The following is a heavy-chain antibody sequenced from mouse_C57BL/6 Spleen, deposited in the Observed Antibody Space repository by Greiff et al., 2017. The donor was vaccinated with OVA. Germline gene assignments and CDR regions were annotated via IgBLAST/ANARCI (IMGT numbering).Heavy chain of an antibody. CDR1: GFNIKNTY. CDR2: IDPANGNT. V-gene: IGHV14-3*01. D-gene: IGHD2-12*01. CDR3: AGVYDEDWYFDV. Sequence: VQLKESVAELVRPGASVKLSCTASGFNIKNTYMHWVKQRPEQGLEWIGRIDPANGNTKYAPKFQGKATITADTSSNTAYLQLSSLTSEDTAIYYCAGVYDEDWYFDVWGTGTTVTVSS. J-gene: IGHJ1*03.